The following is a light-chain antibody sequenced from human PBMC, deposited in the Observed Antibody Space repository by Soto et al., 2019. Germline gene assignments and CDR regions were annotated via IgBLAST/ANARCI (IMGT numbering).Light chain of an antibody. J-gene: IGLJ1*01. Sequence: QSVLTQPPSVSGAPGQRVTISCTGSNSNIEAGHDVHWYQHLPETAPKLLIYANNNRPSGVPDRFSGSRSGTSASLAITGLQAEDEADYYCQSYDNTLGVYVFGIGTKVTVL. CDR1: NSNIEAGHD. CDR3: QSYDNTLGVYV. CDR2: ANN. V-gene: IGLV1-40*01.